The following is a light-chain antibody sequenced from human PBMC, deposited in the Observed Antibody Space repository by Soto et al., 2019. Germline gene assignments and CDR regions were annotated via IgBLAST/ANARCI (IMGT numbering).Light chain of an antibody. V-gene: IGKV3-20*01. Sequence: EMVLTQSPGTLSLSPGERATLSCRASQSVSSSYLAWYQQKPGQAPRLLIYGASSRATGIPDRFSGSGSGTDFTLTISRLEPEDFSVYYCKQYDSSPRTFGQGTKVDIK. CDR1: QSVSSSY. CDR3: KQYDSSPRT. CDR2: GAS. J-gene: IGKJ1*01.